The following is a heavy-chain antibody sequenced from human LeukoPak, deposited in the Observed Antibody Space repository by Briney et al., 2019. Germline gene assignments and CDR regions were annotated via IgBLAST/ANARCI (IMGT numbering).Heavy chain of an antibody. Sequence: SETLSLTCSVSGGSTNSYYWSWIRQSGGKGLEWIGRIYSSGSTVYNPSLNSRLTMSIDTSKNQFSLTLKSVTATDTAVYYCAKASGGNVVYWGQGTLVTVSS. CDR3: AKASGGNVVY. CDR1: GGSTNSYY. D-gene: IGHD4-23*01. V-gene: IGHV4-4*07. CDR2: IYSSGST. J-gene: IGHJ4*02.